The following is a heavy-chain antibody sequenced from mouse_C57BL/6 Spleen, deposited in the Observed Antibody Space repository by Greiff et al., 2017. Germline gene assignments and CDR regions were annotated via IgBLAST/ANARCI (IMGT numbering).Heavy chain of an antibody. D-gene: IGHD1-1*01. CDR1: GYAFSSYW. V-gene: IGHV1-80*01. Sequence: VQLQESGAELVKPGASVKISCKASGYAFSSYWMNWVKQRPGKGLEWIGQIYPGDGDTNYNGKFKGKATLTADKSSSTAYMQLSSLTSEDSAVYFCASSITTVPFAYWGQGTLVTVSA. J-gene: IGHJ3*01. CDR2: IYPGDGDT. CDR3: ASSITTVPFAY.